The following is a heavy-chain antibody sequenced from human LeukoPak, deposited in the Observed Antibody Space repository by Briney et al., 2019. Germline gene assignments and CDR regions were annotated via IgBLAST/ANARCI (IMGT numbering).Heavy chain of an antibody. Sequence: ASVKVSCKASGYTFTSYGISWVRQAPGQGLEWMGWISAYNGNTNYAQKLQGRVTMTTDTSTSTAYMELRSLRSEDTAVYYCARAPTGIAVAGIDYWGQGTLVTVSS. D-gene: IGHD6-19*01. J-gene: IGHJ4*02. CDR2: ISAYNGNT. CDR1: GYTFTSYG. CDR3: ARAPTGIAVAGIDY. V-gene: IGHV1-18*01.